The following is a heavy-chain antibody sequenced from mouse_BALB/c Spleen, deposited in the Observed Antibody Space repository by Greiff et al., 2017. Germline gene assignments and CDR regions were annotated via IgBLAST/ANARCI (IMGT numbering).Heavy chain of an antibody. J-gene: IGHJ2*01. D-gene: IGHD1-1*01. V-gene: IGHV1S135*01. Sequence: VHVKQSGPELMKPGASVKISCKASGYSFTSYYMHWVKQSHGKSLEWIGYIDPFNGGTSYNQKFKGKATLTVDKSSSTAYMHLSSLTSEDSAVYYCARSLGTPDYWGQGTTLTVSS. CDR2: IDPFNGGT. CDR1: GYSFTSYY. CDR3: ARSLGTPDY.